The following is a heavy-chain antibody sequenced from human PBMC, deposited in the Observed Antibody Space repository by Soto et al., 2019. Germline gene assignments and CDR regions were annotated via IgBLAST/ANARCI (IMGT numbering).Heavy chain of an antibody. CDR1: GGSISSSNW. V-gene: IGHV4-4*02. D-gene: IGHD2-21*02. CDR2: IYHSGST. Sequence: SETLSLTCAVSGGSISSSNWWSWVRQPPGKGLEWIGEIYHSGSTNYNPSLKSRVTISVDKSKNHFSLKLSSVTAADTAVYYCARDHNCGGDCYSTSYYYYGMDVWGQGTTVTVSS. CDR3: ARDHNCGGDCYSTSYYYYGMDV. J-gene: IGHJ6*02.